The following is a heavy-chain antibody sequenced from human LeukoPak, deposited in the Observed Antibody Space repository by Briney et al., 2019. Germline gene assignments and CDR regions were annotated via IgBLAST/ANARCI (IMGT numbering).Heavy chain of an antibody. CDR1: GFTFSDHY. D-gene: IGHD3-10*01. CDR3: AKDGVLLWFGELANYYYYYMDV. CDR2: IYNGGDTI. J-gene: IGHJ6*03. Sequence: PGGSLRLSCATSGFTFSDHYMTWIRQAPGKGPETVSYIYNGGDTIYYADSVRGRFTISRDNAESSLYLQMNSLRAEDTAVYYCAKDGVLLWFGELANYYYYYMDVWGKGTTVTISS. V-gene: IGHV3-11*04.